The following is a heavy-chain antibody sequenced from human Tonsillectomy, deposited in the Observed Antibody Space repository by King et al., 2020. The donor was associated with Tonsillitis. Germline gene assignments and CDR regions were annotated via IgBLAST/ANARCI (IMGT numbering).Heavy chain of an antibody. V-gene: IGHV3-33*05. CDR1: GFTFSSYG. J-gene: IGHJ6*02. CDR3: ARATLPRYYDILTGYYYYYYYGMDV. D-gene: IGHD3-9*01. CDR2: ISYDGSNK. Sequence: VQLVESGGGVVQPGRSLRLSCAASGFTFSSYGMHWVRQAPGKGLEWVAVISYDGSNKYYADSVKGRFTISRDNSKNTLYLQMNSLRAEDTAVYYCARATLPRYYDILTGYYYYYYYGMDVWGQGTTATVSS.